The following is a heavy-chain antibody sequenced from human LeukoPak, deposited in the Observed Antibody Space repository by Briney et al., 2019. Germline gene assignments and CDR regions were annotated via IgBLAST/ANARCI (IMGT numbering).Heavy chain of an antibody. CDR2: VYYTGIT. D-gene: IGHD5-12*01. Sequence: SETLYQTSTGAGGSISTSTYNWGWIRQPPGKGLEWIGSVYYTGITYYNPSVESRVTISVDTSKNHFSLEQNSVTAADTGVYFCARQVRSRVDLFMDVWGKG. CDR3: ARQVRSRVDLFMDV. V-gene: IGHV4-39*01. J-gene: IGHJ6*03. CDR1: GGSISTSTYN.